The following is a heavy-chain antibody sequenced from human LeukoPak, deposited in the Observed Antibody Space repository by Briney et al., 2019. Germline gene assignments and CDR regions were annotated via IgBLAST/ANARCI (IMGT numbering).Heavy chain of an antibody. Sequence: GGSLRLSCAASGFTVSSNYMNWVRQAPGKGLEWVSVIYGGGNIYYADSVKGRFTISRDNSKNTLYLQMNSLRAEDTAVYYCARGADYNYPYYFDYWGQGTLVTVSS. CDR3: ARGADYNYPYYFDY. CDR2: IYGGGNI. V-gene: IGHV3-53*01. CDR1: GFTVSSNY. J-gene: IGHJ4*02. D-gene: IGHD5-24*01.